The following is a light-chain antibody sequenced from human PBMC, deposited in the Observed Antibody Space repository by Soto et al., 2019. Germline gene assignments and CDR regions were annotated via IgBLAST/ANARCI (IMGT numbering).Light chain of an antibody. CDR1: QGIGDY. J-gene: IGKJ4*01. V-gene: IGKV1-16*01. Sequence: DIEMTQSPSSLSASVGDRVTITCRASQGIGDYLAWFQQKTGRGPKTLISAAFNLQDGAPSRFSGRGYGTEFSLTISSLQPDDFATYYCQQYKGYPLTFGGGTKV. CDR2: AAF. CDR3: QQYKGYPLT.